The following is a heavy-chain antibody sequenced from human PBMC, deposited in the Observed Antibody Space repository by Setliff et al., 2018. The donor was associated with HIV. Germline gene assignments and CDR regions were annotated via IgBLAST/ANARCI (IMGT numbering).Heavy chain of an antibody. J-gene: IGHJ4*02. CDR3: ARVFSSSWYGIDC. CDR1: GFTFSSHS. V-gene: IGHV3-48*01. CDR2: IGSTSSSI. D-gene: IGHD6-13*01. Sequence: GGSLRLSCAASGFTFSSHSMNWVRQAPGKGLEWVSYIGSTSSSISYADSVKGRFTISRDNSKNTLYLQMNSLRTEDTAVYYCARVFSSSWYGIDCWGQGTLVTVSS.